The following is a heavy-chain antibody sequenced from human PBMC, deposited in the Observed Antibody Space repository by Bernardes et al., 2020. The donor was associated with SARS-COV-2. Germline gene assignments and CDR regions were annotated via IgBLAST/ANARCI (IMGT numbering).Heavy chain of an antibody. CDR1: GSTSTSYS. CDR3: ARGPWEYRSSSSYYYGMDV. CDR2: ISAYNGNK. Sequence: ASVKVSCMASGSTSTSYSISWVRQAPGQGLEWMGWISAYNGNKNYGQKFQGRVTMTTDTSTSTAYMELRSLRSDDTAVYYCARGPWEYRSSSSYYYGMDVWGQGTTVTVSS. J-gene: IGHJ6*02. D-gene: IGHD6-6*01. V-gene: IGHV1-18*01.